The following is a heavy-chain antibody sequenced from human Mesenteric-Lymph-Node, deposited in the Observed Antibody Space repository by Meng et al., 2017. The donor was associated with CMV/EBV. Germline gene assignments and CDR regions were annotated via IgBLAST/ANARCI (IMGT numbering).Heavy chain of an antibody. Sequence: QGQLRRWGAGLLKPSETLSPTCAVYVGSFSGYYWSWIRQPPGKGLEWIGEINHSGSTNYNPSLKSRVTISVDTSKNQFSLKLSSVTAADTAVYYCARHQRWLKSEGGFNYWGQGTLVTVSS. D-gene: IGHD4-23*01. CDR3: ARHQRWLKSEGGFNY. CDR1: VGSFSGYY. CDR2: INHSGST. J-gene: IGHJ4*02. V-gene: IGHV4-34*01.